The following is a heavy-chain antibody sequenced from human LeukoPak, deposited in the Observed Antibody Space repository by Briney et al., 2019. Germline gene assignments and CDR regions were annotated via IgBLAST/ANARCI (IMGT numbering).Heavy chain of an antibody. CDR1: EFSVGSNY. CDR2: IYSGGST. Sequence: GGSLRLSCAASEFSVGSNYMSWVRQAPGKGLEWVSVIYSGGSTYYADSVKGRFTISRDNAKNSLYLQMNSLRAEDTAVYYCAELGITMIGGVWGKGTTVTISS. V-gene: IGHV3-66*01. D-gene: IGHD3-10*02. J-gene: IGHJ6*04. CDR3: AELGITMIGGV.